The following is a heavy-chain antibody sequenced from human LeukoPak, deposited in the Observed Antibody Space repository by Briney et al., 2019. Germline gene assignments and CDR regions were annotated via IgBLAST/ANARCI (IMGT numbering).Heavy chain of an antibody. V-gene: IGHV4-4*07. CDR1: GGSITDYY. CDR2: FYTTDTT. J-gene: IGHJ4*02. CDR3: AREKGVAGFDS. D-gene: IGHD2-15*01. Sequence: SETLSLTCTISGGSITDYYWNWIRQPAGKGLEWIGRFYTTDTTNYNPSLKGRVTMSGDTSKNQFSLNLRSVTAADTAVYFCAREKGVAGFDSWGQGTLVTVSS.